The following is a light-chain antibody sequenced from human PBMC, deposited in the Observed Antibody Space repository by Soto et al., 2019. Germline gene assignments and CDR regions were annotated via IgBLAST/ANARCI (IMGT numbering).Light chain of an antibody. Sequence: DIEMTQSPASLSASVGDRVTITCRASQGVSNFLAWYQQKPGQVPKLLISAASTRTSGVPSRFSGSGSGTDFTLTITSLQPEDVATYYCQKYSSVITFGQGTQLEIK. CDR2: AAS. V-gene: IGKV1-27*01. J-gene: IGKJ5*01. CDR1: QGVSNF. CDR3: QKYSSVIT.